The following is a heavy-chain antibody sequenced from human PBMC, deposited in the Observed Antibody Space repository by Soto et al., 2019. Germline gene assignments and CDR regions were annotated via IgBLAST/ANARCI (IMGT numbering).Heavy chain of an antibody. V-gene: IGHV1-69*13. CDR2: IIPIFGTA. D-gene: IGHD5-18*01. CDR1: GGTFSSYA. Sequence: ASVKVSCKASGGTFSSYAISWVRQAPGQGLEWMGGIIPIFGTANYAQKFQGRVTITADESTSTAYMELSSLRSEDTAVYYCARARGYSYGPGHYFDYCGQGTLVTVSS. CDR3: ARARGYSYGPGHYFDY. J-gene: IGHJ4*02.